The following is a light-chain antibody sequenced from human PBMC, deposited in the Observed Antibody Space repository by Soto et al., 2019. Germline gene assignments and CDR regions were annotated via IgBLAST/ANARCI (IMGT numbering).Light chain of an antibody. V-gene: IGLV2-14*01. CDR3: SSYTTSSTLV. CDR2: EVT. J-gene: IGLJ3*02. Sequence: QPVLTQPASVSGSPGQSITIACTGTSSDVGGYKSVSWFQQHPGKAPKLIIYEVTNRPSGVSPRFSGSKSGNTASLTISGLQAQDESDYYCSSYTTSSTLVFGGGTKLTVL. CDR1: SSDVGGYKS.